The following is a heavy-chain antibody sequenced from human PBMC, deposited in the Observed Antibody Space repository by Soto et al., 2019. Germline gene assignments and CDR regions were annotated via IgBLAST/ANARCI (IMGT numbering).Heavy chain of an antibody. Sequence: QLQLQESGPGLVKPSETLSLTCIVSGGSISSSSYYWGWIRQPPGKGLEWIGSIDYSGSIYYNPWQESRVTRLVYTSTNESCLKLISVAAADPAVYYCARRGALRWTYYYDSSGYYYFDYWGQGTLVTVSS. D-gene: IGHD3-22*01. CDR2: IDYSGSI. CDR1: GGSISSSSYY. CDR3: ARRGALRWTYYYDSSGYYYFDY. J-gene: IGHJ4*02. V-gene: IGHV4-39*01.